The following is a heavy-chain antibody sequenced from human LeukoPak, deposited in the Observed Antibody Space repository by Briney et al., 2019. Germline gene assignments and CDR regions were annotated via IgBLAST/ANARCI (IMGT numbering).Heavy chain of an antibody. CDR3: ARSSWGSSTNS. Sequence: PGGSLRLSCAASGFTFSSYWMSWVRQAPGGGLEWVVNINQDGSENYYVDSMKGRFTSSRDNAKNSVYLQMNSLRAEDTAVYYCARSSWGSSTNSWGQGTLVTVSS. CDR2: INQDGSEN. V-gene: IGHV3-7*01. D-gene: IGHD3-16*01. CDR1: GFTFSSYW. J-gene: IGHJ4*02.